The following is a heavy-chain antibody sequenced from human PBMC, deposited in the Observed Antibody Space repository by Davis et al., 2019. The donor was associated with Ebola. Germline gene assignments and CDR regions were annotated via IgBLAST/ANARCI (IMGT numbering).Heavy chain of an antibody. CDR3: ARSKGRYDFWSGWDHYYYGMDV. CDR1: GYTFTSYY. Sequence: ASVKVSCKASGYTFTSYYMHWVRQAPGQGLEWMGWINPNSGGTNYAQKFQGRVTMTRDTSISAAYMELSRLRSDDTAVYYCARSKGRYDFWSGWDHYYYGMDVWGQGTTVTVSS. V-gene: IGHV1-2*02. J-gene: IGHJ6*02. CDR2: INPNSGGT. D-gene: IGHD3-3*01.